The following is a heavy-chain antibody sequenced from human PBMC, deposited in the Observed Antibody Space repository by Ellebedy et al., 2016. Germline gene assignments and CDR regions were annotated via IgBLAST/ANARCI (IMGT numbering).Heavy chain of an antibody. D-gene: IGHD6-19*01. CDR3: ATRTAGYSSGWYDAYYYYGMDV. CDR1: GFTFSNYW. J-gene: IGHJ6*02. V-gene: IGHV3-74*01. CDR2: INSDGSVT. Sequence: GGSLRLSCAASGFTFSNYWMHWVRQPPGKGLVWVSRINSDGSVTNYADSVKGRFIISRDNAKNTLYLQMNSLRAEDTAVYYCATRTAGYSSGWYDAYYYYGMDVWGQGTTVTVSS.